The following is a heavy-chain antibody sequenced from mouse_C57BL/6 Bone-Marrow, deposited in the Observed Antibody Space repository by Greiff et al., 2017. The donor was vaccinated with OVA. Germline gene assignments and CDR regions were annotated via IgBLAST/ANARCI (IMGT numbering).Heavy chain of an antibody. CDR1: GYTFTDYY. CDR2: INPYNGGT. J-gene: IGHJ3*01. Sequence: EVQVVESGPVLVKPGASVKMSCKASGYTFTDYYMNWVKQSHGKSLEWIGVINPYNGGTSYNQKFKGKATLTVDKSSSTAYMELNSLTSEDSAVYYCARPDRFAYWGQGTLVTVSA. CDR3: ARPDRFAY. V-gene: IGHV1-19*01.